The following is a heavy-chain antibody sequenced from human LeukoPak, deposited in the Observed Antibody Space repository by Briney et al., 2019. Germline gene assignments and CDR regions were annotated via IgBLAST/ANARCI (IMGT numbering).Heavy chain of an antibody. D-gene: IGHD3-22*01. CDR3: AESPYYYDSSGYYYALYYFDY. Sequence: GGSLRLSCAASGFTFSSYAMHWVRQVPGKGLEWVAVISYDGSNKYYADSVKGRFTISRDNSKNTLYLQMNSLRAEDTAVYYCAESPYYYDSSGYYYALYYFDYWGQGTLVTVSS. J-gene: IGHJ4*02. V-gene: IGHV3-30*04. CDR1: GFTFSSYA. CDR2: ISYDGSNK.